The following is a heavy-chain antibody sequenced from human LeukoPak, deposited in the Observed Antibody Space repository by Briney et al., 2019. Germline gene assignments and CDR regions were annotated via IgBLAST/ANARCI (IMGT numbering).Heavy chain of an antibody. CDR3: ASPVGATPYYYYGMDV. Sequence: SVKVSCKASGATFSSYAISWVRQAPGQGLEWMGGIIPIFGTANYAQKFQGKVTITADESTSTAYMELSSLRSEDTAVYYCASPVGATPYYYYGMDVWGQGTTVTVSS. J-gene: IGHJ6*02. CDR2: IIPIFGTA. CDR1: GATFSSYA. V-gene: IGHV1-69*13. D-gene: IGHD1-26*01.